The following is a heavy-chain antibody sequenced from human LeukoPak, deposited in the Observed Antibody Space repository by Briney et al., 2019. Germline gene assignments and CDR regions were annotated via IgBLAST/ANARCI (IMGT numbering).Heavy chain of an antibody. V-gene: IGHV3-9*01. D-gene: IGHD4-17*01. CDR1: GYTFDDYA. J-gene: IGHJ4*02. CDR3: AKSGYGDYEEVDY. CDR2: IRWNSGSI. Sequence: GVSLRLSCAAPGYTFDDYAMRCVRQAPGHGLEWLSGIRWNSGSICYADSGKGRFTISRDNAKNSLYLQMNSLRAEDTALYYCAKSGYGDYEEVDYSGQGTLVTVSS.